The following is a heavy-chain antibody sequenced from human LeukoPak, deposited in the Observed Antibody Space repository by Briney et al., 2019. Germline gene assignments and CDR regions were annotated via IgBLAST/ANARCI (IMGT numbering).Heavy chain of an antibody. V-gene: IGHV3-23*01. J-gene: IGHJ4*02. CDR3: AHNPYSSSWYNF. CDR1: GLTFSIYA. Sequence: GGSLRLSCAASGLTFSIYAMGWARQAPGKGLEGVSTISGNGDTTYYADSVKGRFTISRDNSKNTLYLQMSSLRAEDTAVYYCAHNPYSSSWYNFWGQGTLVTVSS. D-gene: IGHD6-13*01. CDR2: ISGNGDTT.